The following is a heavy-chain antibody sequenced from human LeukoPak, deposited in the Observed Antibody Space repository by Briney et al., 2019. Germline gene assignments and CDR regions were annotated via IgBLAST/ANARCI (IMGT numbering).Heavy chain of an antibody. V-gene: IGHV3-7*01. CDR3: NRDYSNARDY. J-gene: IGHJ4*02. D-gene: IGHD2-21*01. Sequence: GGSLRLSCEVSGITFRKYWMTWVRQAPGKGREWVASINEDGSTKWHVYSVKGRFTVSRDNAKYSLHLPERSLRAHATAVYYCNRDYSNARDYWGQGTLVIVSS. CDR2: INEDGSTK. CDR1: GITFRKYW.